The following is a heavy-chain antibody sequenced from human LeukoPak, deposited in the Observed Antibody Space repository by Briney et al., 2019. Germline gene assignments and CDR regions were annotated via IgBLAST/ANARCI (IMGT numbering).Heavy chain of an antibody. CDR2: IIPIFGTA. CDR3: ARDRRMATRSGYYYMDV. D-gene: IGHD5-24*01. J-gene: IGHJ6*03. V-gene: IGHV1-69*06. CDR1: GGTFSSYA. Sequence: SVKVSCKASGGTFSSYAISWVRQAPGQGLEWMGGIIPIFGTANYAQKFQGRVTITADKSTSTAYMELSSLRSEDTAVYYCARDRRMATRSGYYYMDVWGKGTTVTVSS.